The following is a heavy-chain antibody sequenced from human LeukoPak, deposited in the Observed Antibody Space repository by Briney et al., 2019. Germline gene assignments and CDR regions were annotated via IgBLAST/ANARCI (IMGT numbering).Heavy chain of an antibody. CDR1: GGSISSGGYY. J-gene: IGHJ4*02. CDR3: ARAPGGGYYSYYFDY. V-gene: IGHV4-61*08. CDR2: IYYSGST. Sequence: PSETLSLTCTVSGGSISSGGYYWSWIRQPPGKGLEWIGYIYYSGSTSYNPSLKSRVTISLDTSKNQFSLKLSSVTAADTAVYYCARAPGGGYYSYYFDYWGQGTLVTVSS. D-gene: IGHD3-22*01.